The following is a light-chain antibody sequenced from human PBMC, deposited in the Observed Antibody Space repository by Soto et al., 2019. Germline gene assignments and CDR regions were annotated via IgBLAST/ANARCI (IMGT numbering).Light chain of an antibody. CDR1: QSVSSH. CDR3: QQYDNWPRT. V-gene: IGKV3-15*01. CDR2: GAS. Sequence: EIVMTQSPDTLSVSPGEGATLSWCASQSVSSHSAWNQQKSGQAPRLLMYGASTRATGIPARFSGSGSGTEFTLTISSLQSEDFAVYYCQQYDNWPRTFGQGTKVDI. J-gene: IGKJ1*01.